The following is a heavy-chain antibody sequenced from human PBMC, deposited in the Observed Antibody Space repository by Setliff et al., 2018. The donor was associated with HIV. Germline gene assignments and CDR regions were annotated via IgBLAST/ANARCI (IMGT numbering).Heavy chain of an antibody. D-gene: IGHD6-13*01. J-gene: IGHJ4*02. CDR2: INHSGST. V-gene: IGHV4-34*09. CDR3: ARGRGSSSSWPIDY. CDR1: GGSFSGSY. Sequence: PSETLSLTCAVYGGSFSGSYWSWIRQPPGKGLEWIGEINHSGSTNYSPSLKSRVTISIDTSKNQFSLKLSSVTAADTAVYFCARGRGSSSSWPIDYWGLGMLVTVSS.